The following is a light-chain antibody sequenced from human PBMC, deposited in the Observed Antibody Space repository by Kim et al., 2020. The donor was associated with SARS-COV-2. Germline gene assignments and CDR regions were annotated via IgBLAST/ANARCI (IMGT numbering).Light chain of an antibody. J-gene: IGKJ2*01. CDR2: DAS. Sequence: DIQMTQSPSTLSASVGDRVTITCRASQSISNWLAWYQQKPGKAPKLLIYDASTLESGVPSRFSGSGSGTEFTLTVSSLQPDDFATYYCQQYNSYSLYTFGQGTKLDI. V-gene: IGKV1-5*01. CDR3: QQYNSYSLYT. CDR1: QSISNW.